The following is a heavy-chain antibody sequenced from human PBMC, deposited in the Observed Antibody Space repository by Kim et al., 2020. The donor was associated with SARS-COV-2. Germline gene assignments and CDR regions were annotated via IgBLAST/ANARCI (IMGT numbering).Heavy chain of an antibody. CDR3: ARDVSGYGGYYYYYGMDV. J-gene: IGHJ6*02. V-gene: IGHV3-11*06. Sequence: KGRFTISRDNAKNSLYLQMNSLGAEDTAVYYCARDVSGYGGYYYYYGMDVWGQGTTVTVSS. D-gene: IGHD5-12*01.